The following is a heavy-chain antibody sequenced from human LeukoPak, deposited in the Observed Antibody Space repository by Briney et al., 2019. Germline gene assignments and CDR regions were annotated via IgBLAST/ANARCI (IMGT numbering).Heavy chain of an antibody. CDR1: GFIFSSYW. V-gene: IGHV3-23*01. D-gene: IGHD3-10*01. Sequence: GGSLRLSCEASGFIFSSYWMSWVRQAPGKGLEWVSAISGSGGSTYYADSVKGRFTISRDNSKNTLYLQMNNLRAEDTAVYYCAKSNAYYYGSGSYPDYWGQGTLVTVSS. CDR2: ISGSGGST. CDR3: AKSNAYYYGSGSYPDY. J-gene: IGHJ4*02.